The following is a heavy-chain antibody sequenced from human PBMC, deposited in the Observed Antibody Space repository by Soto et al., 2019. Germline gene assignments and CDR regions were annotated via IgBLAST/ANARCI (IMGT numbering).Heavy chain of an antibody. J-gene: IGHJ6*02. D-gene: IGHD1-26*01. Sequence: PWGSLPVSCASSVFTFDDYPIDWVRQAPGQGLDWVSVISWDGGSTYYADSVKGRFTISRDNSKNALYLQMNSLTTEDTALYYCAKTIVGATHPRPYHYGMDVWGQGTTVTVSS. CDR2: ISWDGGST. CDR1: VFTFDDYP. CDR3: AKTIVGATHPRPYHYGMDV. V-gene: IGHV3-43*01.